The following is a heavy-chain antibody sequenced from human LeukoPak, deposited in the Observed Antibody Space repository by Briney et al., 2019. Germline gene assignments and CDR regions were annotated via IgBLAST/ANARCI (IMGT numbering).Heavy chain of an antibody. CDR3: AKSSPPPINY. V-gene: IGHV3-48*03. D-gene: IGHD1-14*01. CDR1: GSTFSSYE. J-gene: IGHJ4*02. CDR2: ISSSGSTI. Sequence: GGSLRLSCAASGSTFSSYEMNWVRQAPGKGLEWVSYISSSGSTIYYADSVKGRFTISRDNAKNSLYLQMNSLRAEDTAVYYCAKSSPPPINYWGQGTLVTVSS.